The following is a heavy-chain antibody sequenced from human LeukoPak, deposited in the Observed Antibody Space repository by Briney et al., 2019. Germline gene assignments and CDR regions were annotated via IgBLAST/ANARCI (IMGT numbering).Heavy chain of an antibody. V-gene: IGHV6-1*01. CDR1: GDSVSSNSVA. CDR3: ARGRNYAMDV. CDR2: TYYRSKWFN. J-gene: IGHJ6*02. Sequence: SQTPSLTCAISGDSVSSNSVAWNWIRQSPSRGLEWLGRTYYRSKWFNEYAVSVESRVTINPDTSKNHFSLQLNSVTPEDTAVYYCARGRNYAMDVWGQGTTVTVSS.